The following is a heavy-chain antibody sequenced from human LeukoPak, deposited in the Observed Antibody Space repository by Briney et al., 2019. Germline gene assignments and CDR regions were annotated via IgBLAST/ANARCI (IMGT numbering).Heavy chain of an antibody. V-gene: IGHV4-31*03. D-gene: IGHD3-3*01. CDR3: ASKYYDSWSGSPYYYDVLDV. CDR2: IYYSGST. CDR1: GGSISSGGYY. Sequence: SETLSLTCTVSGGSISSGGYYWSWIRQHPGKGLEWIGYIYYSGSTYYNPSLKSRVTISVDTSKNQFSLKVTSVTAADTAVYYCASKYYDSWSGSPYYYDVLDVWGQGTTVTVSS. J-gene: IGHJ6*02.